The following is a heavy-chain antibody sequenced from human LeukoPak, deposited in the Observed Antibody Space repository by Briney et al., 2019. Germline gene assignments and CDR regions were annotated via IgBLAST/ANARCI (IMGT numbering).Heavy chain of an antibody. J-gene: IGHJ5*02. V-gene: IGHV4-39*01. CDR2: IYYSGST. Sequence: SETLSLTCTVSGGSISRSNYYWGWIRQPPVKGLEWIASIYYSGSTYYNPSLKSRVTISVDTSKNQFSLNLSSLTAADTAVYYCARHWGGHSGTYSNWFDPWGQGTLITVSS. D-gene: IGHD1-26*01. CDR1: GGSISRSNYY. CDR3: ARHWGGHSGTYSNWFDP.